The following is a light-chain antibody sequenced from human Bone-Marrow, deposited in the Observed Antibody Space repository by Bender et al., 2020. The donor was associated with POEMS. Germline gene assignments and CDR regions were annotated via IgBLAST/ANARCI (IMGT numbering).Light chain of an antibody. CDR2: NVN. Sequence: QSALTQPRSVSGSPGQSVAISCTGTSSDFVAFDYVSWYQQHPGRAPKLIISNVNQRPSGVPDRFSGSKSGNTASLTISGLQAEDEADYHCCSYGGRYVLFGGGTKLAVL. J-gene: IGLJ2*01. CDR1: SSDFVAFDY. CDR3: CSYGGRYVL. V-gene: IGLV2-11*01.